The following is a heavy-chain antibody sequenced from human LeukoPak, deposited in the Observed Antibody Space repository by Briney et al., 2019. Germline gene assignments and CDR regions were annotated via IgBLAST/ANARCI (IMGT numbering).Heavy chain of an antibody. CDR3: ARDSGTWVECTRTSCYIAY. V-gene: IGHV1-18*01. D-gene: IGHD2-2*02. CDR2: ISVYNANT. CDR1: GYTFNSYG. J-gene: IGHJ4*02. Sequence: ASVKVSCKASGYTFNSYGIAWVRQAPGQGPEWMGWISVYNANTRNAQKFQGRVTMTTDASTSTAYMELRSLTSDDTAVYYCARDSGTWVECTRTSCYIAYWGRGTLVSVSS.